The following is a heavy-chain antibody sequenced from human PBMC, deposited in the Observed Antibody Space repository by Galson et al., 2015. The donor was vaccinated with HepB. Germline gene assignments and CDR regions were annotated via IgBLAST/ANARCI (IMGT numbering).Heavy chain of an antibody. CDR3: AMEKCSSTSCYGTSWGDY. V-gene: IGHV1-2*02. D-gene: IGHD2-2*01. CDR2: INPNSGGT. J-gene: IGHJ4*02. CDR1: GYTFTGYY. Sequence: SVKVSCKASGYTFTGYYMHWVRQAPGQGLEWMGWINPNSGGTNYAQKFQGRVTMTRDTSISTAYMELSRLRSDDTAVYYCAMEKCSSTSCYGTSWGDYWGQGTLVTVSS.